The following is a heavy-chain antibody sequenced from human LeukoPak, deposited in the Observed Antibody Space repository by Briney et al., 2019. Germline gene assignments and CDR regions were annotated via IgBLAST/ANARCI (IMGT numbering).Heavy chain of an antibody. V-gene: IGHV3-30*18. CDR3: ANAPRYGDSVGWFDP. Sequence: GGSLRLSWAASGFTFSSYGMHWVRQAPGKGLEWVAVISSEGRNKYYADSGKGRFNISRDNSKNTLYLQMSRLRAEDTAVYYCANAPRYGDSVGWFDPWGQGTLVTVSS. J-gene: IGHJ5*02. CDR1: GFTFSSYG. D-gene: IGHD4-17*01. CDR2: ISSEGRNK.